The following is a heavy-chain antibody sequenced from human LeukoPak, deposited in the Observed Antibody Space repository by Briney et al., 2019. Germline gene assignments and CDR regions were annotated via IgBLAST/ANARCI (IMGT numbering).Heavy chain of an antibody. D-gene: IGHD2-2*01. CDR1: GFTFSSYS. Sequence: GGSLRLSCAASGFTFSSYSMNWVRQAPGKGLEWVSSISSSSSYIYYADSVKGRFTISRDNAKNSLYLQMNSLRAEDTAVYYCARDRLDPRYQLLSRHYGMDVWGQGTTVTVSS. J-gene: IGHJ6*02. CDR3: ARDRLDPRYQLLSRHYGMDV. CDR2: ISSSSSYI. V-gene: IGHV3-21*01.